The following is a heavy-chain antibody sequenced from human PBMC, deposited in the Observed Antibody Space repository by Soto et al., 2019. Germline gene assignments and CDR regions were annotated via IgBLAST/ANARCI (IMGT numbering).Heavy chain of an antibody. J-gene: IGHJ4*02. CDR2: IYWYDFQ. V-gene: IGHV2-5*01. Sequence: QITLKESGPMLVKPTQTLTLTCTFSGFSLTTTGLGVGWIRQPPGKTLEWLAAIYWYDFQRYSPSLQSRLTITKDTSQNQVGLTMTTMDPADTATDYWAHCADRSHVDYGGQGILVTVSS. CDR1: GFSLTTTGLG. CDR3: AHCADRSHVDY.